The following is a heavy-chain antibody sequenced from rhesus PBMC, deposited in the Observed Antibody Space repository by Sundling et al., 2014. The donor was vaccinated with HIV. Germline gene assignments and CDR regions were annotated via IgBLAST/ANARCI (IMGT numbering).Heavy chain of an antibody. CDR3: TPGDI. V-gene: IGHV3-13*01. CDR2: SRNKANGYTT. J-gene: IGHJ5-1*01. CDR1: GFTLSNYY. Sequence: EVQLVESGGGSVQPGGSLRLSCAASGFTLSNYYMHWVRQAQGKGLEWVGLSRNKANGYTTQYAAAVKGRFTISRDDSKNTLYLQMSSLKTEDSAVYYCTPGDIWGPGVLVTVSS.